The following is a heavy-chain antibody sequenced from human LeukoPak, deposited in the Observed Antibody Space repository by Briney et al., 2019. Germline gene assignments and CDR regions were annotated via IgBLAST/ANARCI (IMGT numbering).Heavy chain of an antibody. Sequence: PSETLSLTCAVSGGSISSSNWWSWVRQPPGKGLEWIGEIYHSGSTNYNPSLKSRVTISVDRSKNQFSLQLNSVTPEDTAVYYCARDRGAARTLLDAFDIWGQGTMVTVSS. CDR2: IYHSGST. V-gene: IGHV4-4*02. CDR1: GGSISSSNW. CDR3: ARDRGAARTLLDAFDI. D-gene: IGHD6-6*01. J-gene: IGHJ3*02.